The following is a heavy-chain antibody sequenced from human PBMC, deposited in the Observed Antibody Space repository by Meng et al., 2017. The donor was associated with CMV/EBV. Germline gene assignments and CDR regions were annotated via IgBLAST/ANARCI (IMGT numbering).Heavy chain of an antibody. CDR3: ARVGVGYDSAFDP. D-gene: IGHD3-16*01. Sequence: SETLSFTCTVSGYSISSGYYWGWIRQPPGKGLEWIGSIYHSGSTYYNPSLKSRVTISVDTSKNQFSLKLSSVTAADTAVYYCARVGVGYDSAFDPWGQGTLVTVSS. V-gene: IGHV4-38-2*02. J-gene: IGHJ5*02. CDR2: IYHSGST. CDR1: GYSISSGYY.